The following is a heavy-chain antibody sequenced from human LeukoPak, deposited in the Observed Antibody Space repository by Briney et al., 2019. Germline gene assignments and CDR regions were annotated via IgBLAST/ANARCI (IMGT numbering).Heavy chain of an antibody. J-gene: IGHJ4*02. Sequence: SGPTLVKPTQTLTLTCTFSGFSFSTSGVGVGWIRQPPGTALEWLAVIYWDEDKRYRPSLKSRLTITKATSKNQVVLTMTNMDPVDTATYYCARSPYYDILTGSRGTFDYWGRGILVTVSS. CDR2: IYWDEDK. CDR1: GFSFSTSGVG. CDR3: ARSPYYDILTGSRGTFDY. V-gene: IGHV2-5*02. D-gene: IGHD3-9*01.